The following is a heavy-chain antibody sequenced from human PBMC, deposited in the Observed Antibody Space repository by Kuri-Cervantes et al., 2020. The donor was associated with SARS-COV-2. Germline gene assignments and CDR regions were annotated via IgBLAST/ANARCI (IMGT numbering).Heavy chain of an antibody. CDR1: GGSFSGYY. Sequence: GSLRLSCAVYGGSFSGYYWGWIRQPPGKGLEWIGSIYYSGCTYYNPSLKSRVTISVDTSKNQFSLKLSSVTAADTAVYYCARDYGDYYYYYGMDVWGQGTTVTVSS. CDR2: IYYSGCT. CDR3: ARDYGDYYYYYGMDV. V-gene: IGHV4-39*01. D-gene: IGHD4-17*01. J-gene: IGHJ6*02.